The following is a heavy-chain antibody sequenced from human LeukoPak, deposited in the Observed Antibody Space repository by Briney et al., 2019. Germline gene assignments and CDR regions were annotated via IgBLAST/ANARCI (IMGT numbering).Heavy chain of an antibody. CDR3: AKDHASDY. V-gene: IGHV3-23*01. CDR1: GFTVSSNN. Sequence: GGSLRLSGAASGFTVSSNNMNWVRKAPGKGLEWVSGISSNGGSTYHADSVKGRFTISRDNSKNTLFLQMNSLRVEDTAVYYCAKDHASDYWGQGTLVTVSS. J-gene: IGHJ4*02. CDR2: ISSNGGST.